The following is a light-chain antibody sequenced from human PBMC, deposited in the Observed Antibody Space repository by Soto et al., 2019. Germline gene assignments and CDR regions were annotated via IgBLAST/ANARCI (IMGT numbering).Light chain of an antibody. CDR3: ISYAGNHNLV. CDR2: EVN. V-gene: IGLV2-8*01. CDR1: SSDVGAYIY. J-gene: IGLJ2*01. Sequence: QSALTQPPSASGSPGQSVTISCTGTSSDVGAYIYVSWYQQHPGTAPELIIYEVNKRPSWVPDRFSGSRSGNTASLTVSGLQPEDAADYYCISYAGNHNLVFGGGTKLTVL.